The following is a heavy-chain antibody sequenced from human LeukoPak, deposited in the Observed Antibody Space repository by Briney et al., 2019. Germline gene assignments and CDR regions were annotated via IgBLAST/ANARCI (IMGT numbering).Heavy chain of an antibody. D-gene: IGHD6-13*01. Sequence: SETLSLTCTVSGGSISSGGFYWSWIRQHPGKDLEWIGYIYYSGSPYYNPSLRNRVTISLDTSKNQFSLKLSSVTAADTAVYYCARGRKGYPLDYWGQGTLVTVSS. V-gene: IGHV4-31*03. CDR1: GGSISSGGFY. CDR2: IYYSGSP. CDR3: ARGRKGYPLDY. J-gene: IGHJ4*02.